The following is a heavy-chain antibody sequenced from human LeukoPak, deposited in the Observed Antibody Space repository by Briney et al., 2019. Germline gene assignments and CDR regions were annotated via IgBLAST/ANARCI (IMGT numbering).Heavy chain of an antibody. CDR3: ARDRTTVTTFDY. CDR2: ISSSSSNI. V-gene: IGHV3-21*01. J-gene: IGHJ4*02. D-gene: IGHD4-17*01. CDR1: RFTFSTYT. Sequence: PGGSLRLSFAASRFTFSTYTMNSVPPAPRKGLEWVSSISSSSSNIYYADSVKGRFTISRDNAKNSLYLQMNTLRAEDTAVYYCARDRTTVTTFDYWGQGTLVTVSS.